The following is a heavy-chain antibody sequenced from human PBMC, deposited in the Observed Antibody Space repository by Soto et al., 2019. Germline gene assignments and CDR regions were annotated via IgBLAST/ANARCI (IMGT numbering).Heavy chain of an antibody. CDR2: IYSGGST. CDR1: GFTVSSNY. CDR3: ARDVHLPTYFQH. V-gene: IGHV3-66*01. J-gene: IGHJ1*01. Sequence: GGSLRLSCAASGFTVSSNYMSWVRQAPGKGLEWVSVIYSGGSTYYADSVKGRFTISRDNSKNTLYLQMNSLRAEDTAVYYCARDVHLPTYFQHWGQGTLVTVSS. D-gene: IGHD1-1*01.